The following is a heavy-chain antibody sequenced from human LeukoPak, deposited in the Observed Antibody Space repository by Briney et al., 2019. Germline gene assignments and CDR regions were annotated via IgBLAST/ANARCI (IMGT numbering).Heavy chain of an antibody. Sequence: GASVKVSCKSSGYTFNGYYMHWVRQAPGQGLEWRGWINTNTGNPTYAQGFTGRFVFSLDTSVSTAYLQISSLKAEDTAVYYCAREVLRYFVSPGHGMDVWGKGTTVTVSS. D-gene: IGHD3-9*01. CDR2: INTNTGNP. CDR1: GYTFNGYY. V-gene: IGHV7-4-1*02. CDR3: AREVLRYFVSPGHGMDV. J-gene: IGHJ6*03.